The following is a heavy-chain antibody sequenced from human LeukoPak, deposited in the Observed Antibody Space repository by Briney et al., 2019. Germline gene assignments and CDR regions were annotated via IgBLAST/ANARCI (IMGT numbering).Heavy chain of an antibody. Sequence: TGGSLRLSCAASGFTFSSYWMHWVRQAPGKGLVWVSRINSDGSSTSYADSVKGRFTISRDNAKNTLYLQMNSLRAEDTAVYYCAREVLITGTTDFDYWGQGTLVTVSS. V-gene: IGHV3-74*01. CDR2: INSDGSST. J-gene: IGHJ4*02. CDR1: GFTFSSYW. CDR3: AREVLITGTTDFDY. D-gene: IGHD1-20*01.